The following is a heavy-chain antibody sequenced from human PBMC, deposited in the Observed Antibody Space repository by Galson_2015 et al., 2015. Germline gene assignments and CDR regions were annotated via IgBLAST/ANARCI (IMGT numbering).Heavy chain of an antibody. CDR1: GGTFSSYT. V-gene: IGHV1-69*04. J-gene: IGHJ4*02. Sequence: SVKVSCKASGGTFSSYTISWVRQAPGQGLEWMGRIIPILGIANYAQKFQGRVTITADKSTSTAYMELSSLRSEDTAVYYCARDSKYYYDSSGYSTLDYWGQGTLVTVSS. CDR2: IIPILGIA. CDR3: ARDSKYYYDSSGYSTLDY. D-gene: IGHD3-22*01.